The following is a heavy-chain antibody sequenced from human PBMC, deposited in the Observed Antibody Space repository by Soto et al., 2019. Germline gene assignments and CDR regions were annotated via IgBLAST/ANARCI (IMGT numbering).Heavy chain of an antibody. CDR2: IYYSGST. J-gene: IGHJ4*02. CDR1: GGSIISYY. D-gene: IGHD3-10*01. Sequence: SETLSLTCTVSGGSIISYYWSWIRQPPGKGLEWIGYIYYSGSTNYNPSLKSRVTISVDTSKNQFSLKLSSVTAADTAVYYCARRFGGNFDYWGQGTLVTVSS. V-gene: IGHV4-59*01. CDR3: ARRFGGNFDY.